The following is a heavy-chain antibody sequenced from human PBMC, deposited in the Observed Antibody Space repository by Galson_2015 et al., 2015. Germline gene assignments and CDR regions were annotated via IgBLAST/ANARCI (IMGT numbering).Heavy chain of an antibody. D-gene: IGHD3-22*01. CDR2: INPNSGGT. Sequence: SVKVSCKASGYTFSGYYIHWVRQAPGQGLEWMGWINPNSGGTNCAQKFQGWVTVTRDTSISTAYMELSRLTSDDTAVYYCARYDSGVNHFDYWGQGTLVTVSS. V-gene: IGHV1-2*04. J-gene: IGHJ4*02. CDR1: GYTFSGYY. CDR3: ARYDSGVNHFDY.